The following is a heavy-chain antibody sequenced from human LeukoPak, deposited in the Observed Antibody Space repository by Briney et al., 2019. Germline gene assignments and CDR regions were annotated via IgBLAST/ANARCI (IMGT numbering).Heavy chain of an antibody. Sequence: ASVKVSCKASGYTFITYAMHWVRQAPGRSLEWMGWINAGNGNIKYSRKFQDRVTISTDTSASTAYMELSSLRSEDTAVYYCATGGRLLYHDYWGQGALVTVSS. CDR3: ATGGRLLYHDY. V-gene: IGHV1-3*01. J-gene: IGHJ4*02. CDR2: INAGNGNI. D-gene: IGHD2-15*01. CDR1: GYTFITYA.